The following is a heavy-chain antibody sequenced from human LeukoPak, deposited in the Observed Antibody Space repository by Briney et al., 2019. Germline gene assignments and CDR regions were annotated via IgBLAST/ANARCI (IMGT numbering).Heavy chain of an antibody. Sequence: GGSLRLSCAASGFTFSSYAMHWVRQAPGKGLEWVAVISYDGSNKYYADSVKGRFTISRDNSKNTLYLQMNSLRAEDTAVYYCARDLSFGVVSRVFDYWGQGTLVTVSS. V-gene: IGHV3-30*04. D-gene: IGHD3-3*01. J-gene: IGHJ4*02. CDR2: ISYDGSNK. CDR1: GFTFSSYA. CDR3: ARDLSFGVVSRVFDY.